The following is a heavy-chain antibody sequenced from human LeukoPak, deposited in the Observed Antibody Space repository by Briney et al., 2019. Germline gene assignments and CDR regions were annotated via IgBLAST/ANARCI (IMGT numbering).Heavy chain of an antibody. CDR3: AREGGYSYGDAPLHFEY. V-gene: IGHV4-34*01. CDR1: GGSFSGYY. J-gene: IGHJ4*02. D-gene: IGHD5-18*01. Sequence: SETLSLTCAVYGGSFSGYYWSWIRQPPGKGLEWIGEINHSGSTNYSPSLKSRLTISVDTSKKQFSLKLSSVTAADTAVYYCAREGGYSYGDAPLHFEYWGQGTLVTVSS. CDR2: INHSGST.